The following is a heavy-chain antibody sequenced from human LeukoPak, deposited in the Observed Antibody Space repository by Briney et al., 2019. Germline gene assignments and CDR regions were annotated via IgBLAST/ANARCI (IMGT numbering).Heavy chain of an antibody. CDR2: INPNSGGT. CDR3: ARIDSSGWYYFDY. CDR1: GYTFTGYY. Sequence: ASVKVSCKASGYTFTGYYMHWVRQAPGQGLECMGWINPNSGGTNYAQKFQGRVTMTTDTSTSTAYMELRSLRSDDTAVYYCARIDSSGWYYFDYWGQGTLVTVSS. D-gene: IGHD6-19*01. V-gene: IGHV1-2*02. J-gene: IGHJ4*02.